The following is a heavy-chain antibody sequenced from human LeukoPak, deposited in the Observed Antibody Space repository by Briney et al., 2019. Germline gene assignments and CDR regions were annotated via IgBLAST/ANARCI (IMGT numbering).Heavy chain of an antibody. CDR3: ARLLDNDSSGYPDTFDI. J-gene: IGHJ3*02. CDR1: GGSIISHY. D-gene: IGHD3-22*01. Sequence: SETLSLTCAVSGGSIISHYWGWIRQPPGKGLEWIGYIYYSGNTYYSPSLHSRVTISVDTSKNHFSLKLTSVTAADTAVYYCARLLDNDSSGYPDTFDIWGQGTMVTVSS. V-gene: IGHV4-59*11. CDR2: IYYSGNT.